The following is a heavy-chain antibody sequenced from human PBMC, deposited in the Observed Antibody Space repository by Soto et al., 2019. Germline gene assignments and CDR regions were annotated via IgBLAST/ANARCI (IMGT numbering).Heavy chain of an antibody. J-gene: IGHJ4*02. Sequence: QLQLQESGPGLVKPSETLSLPCTVSGGSISRSSYYWGWIRQPPGKGLEWIGSIYYSGSTYYNPSLKSRVTISVDTSKNQFSLKLSSVTAADPAVYYCARQDIVLMVYANDYWGQGTLVTVSS. CDR3: ARQDIVLMVYANDY. CDR2: IYYSGST. V-gene: IGHV4-39*01. CDR1: GGSISRSSYY. D-gene: IGHD2-8*01.